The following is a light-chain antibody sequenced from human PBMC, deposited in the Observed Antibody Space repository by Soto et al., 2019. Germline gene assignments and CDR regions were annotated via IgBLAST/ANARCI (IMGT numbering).Light chain of an antibody. CDR2: EVS. J-gene: IGLJ2*01. V-gene: IGLV2-8*01. CDR3: SSYAGSSSVV. CDR1: SSDVGGYNY. Sequence: QSALTQPPSASGSPGQSVTISCTGTSSDVGGYNYVSWYQQHPGKAPKLMIYEVSKRPSGVPDRFSGSKSGNTASLTVSGLQAEDEADYYCSSYAGSSSVVFGGGTTLTVL.